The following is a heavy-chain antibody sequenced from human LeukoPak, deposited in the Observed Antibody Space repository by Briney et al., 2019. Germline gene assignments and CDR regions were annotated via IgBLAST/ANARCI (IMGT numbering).Heavy chain of an antibody. CDR2: INWNGGSI. D-gene: IGHD4-17*01. CDR3: ARVGIYGDYNRYFDY. Sequence: GGSLRLSCAASGFTFDDCGMSWVRQPPGKGLEWVSGINWNGGSIGYADSVKGRFTISRDNAKNSLFLQMNSLRAEDTALYFCARVGIYGDYNRYFDYWGQGTLVTVSS. CDR1: GFTFDDCG. J-gene: IGHJ4*02. V-gene: IGHV3-20*04.